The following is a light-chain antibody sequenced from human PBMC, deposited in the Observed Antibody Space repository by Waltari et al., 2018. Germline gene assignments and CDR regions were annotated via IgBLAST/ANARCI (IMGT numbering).Light chain of an antibody. V-gene: IGKV3-15*01. CDR1: QSVSSN. CDR2: GVS. Sequence: EIVMTQSPATLSVSPGERATLSCRASQSVSSNLAWYQQKPGQAPRPLIYGVSTRATGIPARFSGSGSGTEFTLTISSLQSEDFAVYSCQQYNNWPGTFGQGTRVEIK. CDR3: QQYNNWPGT. J-gene: IGKJ1*01.